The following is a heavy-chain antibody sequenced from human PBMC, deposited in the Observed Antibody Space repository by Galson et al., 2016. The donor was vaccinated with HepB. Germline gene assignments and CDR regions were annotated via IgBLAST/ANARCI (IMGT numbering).Heavy chain of an antibody. CDR2: INHSGST. Sequence: SETLSLTCAVSGLSISSNNWCSWVRQPPGKGLEWIGEINHSGSTNYNPSLKSRVTISEDTPKNQFSPKLSSVTAADTAVYYCARSTTYYGMDVWGQGTTVTVSS. D-gene: IGHD2/OR15-2a*01. CDR1: GLSISSNNW. CDR3: ARSTTYYGMDV. V-gene: IGHV4-4*02. J-gene: IGHJ6*02.